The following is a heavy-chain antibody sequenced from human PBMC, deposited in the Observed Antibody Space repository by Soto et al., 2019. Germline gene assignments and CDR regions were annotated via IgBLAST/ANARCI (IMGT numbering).Heavy chain of an antibody. CDR2: ISVYTGDT. CDR1: GYTFTSYD. V-gene: IGHV1-18*04. CDR3: ARASLYCSSGNCFPYYFDY. Sequence: GASVKVSCKTSGYTFTSYDFGWVRQAPGQGLQWMGWISVYTGDTKYTQSLQGRVTMTTDTSTTTAYMELRSLRSDDTAVYYCARASLYCSSGNCFPYYFDYWGQGTLVTVSS. D-gene: IGHD2-15*01. J-gene: IGHJ4*02.